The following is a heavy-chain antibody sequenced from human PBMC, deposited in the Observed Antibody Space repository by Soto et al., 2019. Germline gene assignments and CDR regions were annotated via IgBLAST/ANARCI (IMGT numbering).Heavy chain of an antibody. CDR3: ARDRGYCNGGSCYYMTS. CDR1: GFTFSSYD. D-gene: IGHD2-15*01. J-gene: IGHJ6*03. CDR2: ISTSSRAI. V-gene: IGHV3-48*02. Sequence: EVQLVESGGGLVQPGGSLRLSCAASGFTFSSYDMNWVRQAPGKGLEWISYISTSSRAIHYADSVKGRFTISRDNVKNSLYLQMNSLRDEDTAVYYCARDRGYCNGGSCYYMTSGAKGPRAPSP.